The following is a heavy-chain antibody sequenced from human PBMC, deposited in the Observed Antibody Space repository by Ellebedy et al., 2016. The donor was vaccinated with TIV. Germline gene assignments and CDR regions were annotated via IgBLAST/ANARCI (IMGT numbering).Heavy chain of an antibody. D-gene: IGHD6-13*01. J-gene: IGHJ4*02. Sequence: PGGSLRLSCAASGFTFSSYAMSWVRQAPGKGLEWVSAISGSGGSTYYADSVKGRFTISRDNSKNTLYLQMNSLRAEDTAVYYCAKDVLIAAAGAPLFDYWGQGTLVTVSS. CDR3: AKDVLIAAAGAPLFDY. CDR2: ISGSGGST. V-gene: IGHV3-23*01. CDR1: GFTFSSYA.